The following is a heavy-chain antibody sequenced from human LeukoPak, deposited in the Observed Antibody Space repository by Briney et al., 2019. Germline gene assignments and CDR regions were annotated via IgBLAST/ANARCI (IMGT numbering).Heavy chain of an antibody. CDR3: ARGGYCSGGSCYTSWYFDL. V-gene: IGHV4-38-2*02. CDR2: IYHSGST. D-gene: IGHD2-15*01. CDR1: GYSLSSGYY. J-gene: IGHJ2*01. Sequence: SETLSLTCTVSGYSLSSGYYWGWIRQPPGKGLEWIGSIYHSGSTYYNPSLKSRVTISVDPSKNQFSMKLSSVTAADTAVYYCARGGYCSGGSCYTSWYFDLWGRGTLVTVSS.